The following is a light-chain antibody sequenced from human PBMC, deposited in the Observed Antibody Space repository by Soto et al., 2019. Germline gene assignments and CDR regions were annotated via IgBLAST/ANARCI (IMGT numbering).Light chain of an antibody. V-gene: IGKV1-5*03. CDR2: NAS. CDR1: QSISSW. Sequence: DIQMTQSPSTLSASVGDRVTITCRASQSISSWLTWYQQKPGKAPKLLIYNASSLESGVPSRFSGSGSGTEFTLTISTLQPSDFATYYCQQYNSYPGTFGQGTKVDIK. J-gene: IGKJ1*01. CDR3: QQYNSYPGT.